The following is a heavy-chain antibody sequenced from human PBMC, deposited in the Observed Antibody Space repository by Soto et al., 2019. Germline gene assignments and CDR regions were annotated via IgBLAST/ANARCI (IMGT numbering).Heavy chain of an antibody. V-gene: IGHV6-1*01. CDR3: GGVSCFLGMDV. CDR1: GHRVSSNSAA. J-gene: IGHJ6*04. CDR2: TYYSSTWSN. Sequence: SQTPSLTCPISGHRVSSNSAAWIWIRHSPSRGLEGLGRTYYSSTWSNEYAVSVKSRITINPDTLKNPFSLQLYSVTPGGTAVYCCGGVSCFLGMDVWGEATPVNVAS.